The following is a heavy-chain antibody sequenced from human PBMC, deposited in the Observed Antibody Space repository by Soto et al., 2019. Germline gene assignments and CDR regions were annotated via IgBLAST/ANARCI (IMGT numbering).Heavy chain of an antibody. Sequence: SETLSLTCTVSGGSITTGGYYWSWIRQLPGKGLEWIGHRYYSESTYYNPSLKSRVSISLDTSKNQFSLRLSFVTAADTAMYYCARTKCSGGSCYSWSLDYWGQGTPVTVSS. D-gene: IGHD2-15*01. CDR2: RYYSEST. CDR3: ARTKCSGGSCYSWSLDY. J-gene: IGHJ4*02. CDR1: GGSITTGGYY. V-gene: IGHV4-31*03.